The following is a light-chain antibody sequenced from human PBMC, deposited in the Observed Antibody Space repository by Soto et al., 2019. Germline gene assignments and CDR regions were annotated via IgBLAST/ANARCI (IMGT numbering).Light chain of an antibody. CDR2: EVS. CDR1: SSDVGAHNF. V-gene: IGLV2-14*01. J-gene: IGLJ1*01. Sequence: QSVLTQPASVSGSPGQSITISCTGTSSDVGAHNFVSWYQQHPGKAPKLMIYEVSNRPSGVSNRFSASKSGNTASLTISGLQAEDEADYYCNSYTNTAARVFGTGTQLTVL. CDR3: NSYTNTAARV.